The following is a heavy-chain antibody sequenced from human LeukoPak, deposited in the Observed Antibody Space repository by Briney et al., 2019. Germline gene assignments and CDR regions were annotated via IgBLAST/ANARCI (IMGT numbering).Heavy chain of an antibody. V-gene: IGHV3-23*01. CDR2: ISGSGGST. D-gene: IGHD3-22*01. Sequence: GGSLRLSCAASGFTFSSYAMSWVRQAPGKGLEWVSAISGSGGSTYYADSVKGRFTISRDNSKNTLYLQMNSLRAEDTAVYYCARVRSSGYYSDAFDIWGQGTMVTVSS. J-gene: IGHJ3*02. CDR3: ARVRSSGYYSDAFDI. CDR1: GFTFSSYA.